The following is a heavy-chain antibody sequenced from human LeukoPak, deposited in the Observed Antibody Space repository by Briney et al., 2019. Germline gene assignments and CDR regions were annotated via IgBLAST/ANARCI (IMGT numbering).Heavy chain of an antibody. J-gene: IGHJ1*01. CDR2: ISSSADST. D-gene: IGHD3-22*01. Sequence: PGGSLRLSCEASGFTFSSYAMSWVRQAPGKGLAWVSVISSSADSTYYADSVKGRFTISRDNSKNTLFLQMNSLRAEDTAVYYCAKSRFYDSSGHEYFHYWSQGTLVTVSS. CDR1: GFTFSSYA. CDR3: AKSRFYDSSGHEYFHY. V-gene: IGHV3-23*01.